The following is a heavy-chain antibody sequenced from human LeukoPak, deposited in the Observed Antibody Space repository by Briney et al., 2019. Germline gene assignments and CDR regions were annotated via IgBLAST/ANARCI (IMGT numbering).Heavy chain of an antibody. CDR2: IKQDGSEK. D-gene: IGHD4-17*01. CDR3: ARNGDYGFYYYYGMDV. V-gene: IGHV3-7*01. CDR1: GFTFSNYW. J-gene: IGHJ6*02. Sequence: GGSLRLSCTASGFTFSNYWMSWVRQAPGKGLEWVANIKQDGSEKYYVDSVKGRFTISRDNAKNSLYLQMNSLRAEDTAVYYCARNGDYGFYYYYGMDVWGQGTTVTVSS.